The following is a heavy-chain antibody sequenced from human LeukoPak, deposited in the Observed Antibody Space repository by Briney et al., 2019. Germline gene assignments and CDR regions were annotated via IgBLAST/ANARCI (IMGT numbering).Heavy chain of an antibody. Sequence: PSETLSLTCAVYGGSFSGYYWSWIRQPPGKGLEWIGEINHSGSTNYNPSLKSRVTISVDTSKNQFSLKLSSVTAADTAVYYCARGRGPLSRYWGQGTLVTVSS. D-gene: IGHD1-14*01. J-gene: IGHJ4*02. CDR1: GGSFSGYY. V-gene: IGHV4-34*01. CDR2: INHSGST. CDR3: ARGRGPLSRY.